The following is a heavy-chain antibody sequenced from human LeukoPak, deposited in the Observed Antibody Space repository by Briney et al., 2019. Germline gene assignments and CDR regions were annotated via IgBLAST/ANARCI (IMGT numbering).Heavy chain of an antibody. CDR1: GFTFSSYW. V-gene: IGHV3-74*01. CDR2: INSDGST. J-gene: IGHJ4*02. CDR3: VRRTFQHTGSSYFDY. Sequence: TGGSLRLSCAASGFTFSSYWMHWVRQAPGKGLEWVSRINSDGSTSYAESVKGRFTISRDNAKNTLYLQMNGLRAEDTAVFYCVRRTFQHTGSSYFDYWGQGTLVTVSS. D-gene: IGHD1-26*01.